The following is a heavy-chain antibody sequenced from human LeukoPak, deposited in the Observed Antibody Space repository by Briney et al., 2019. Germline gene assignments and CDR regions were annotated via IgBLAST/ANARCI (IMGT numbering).Heavy chain of an antibody. CDR3: ARGGFGSGSHFDY. CDR2: MNPNSGDT. V-gene: IGHV1-8*01. J-gene: IGHJ4*02. Sequence: ASVKVSCKASGYTFTSYDINWVRQATGQGLEWMGWMNPNSGDTGYLQKFQARVTMTRSTSISTAYMELSSLRSEDTAIYSCARGGFGSGSHFDYWGQGTLVTVSS. CDR1: GYTFTSYD. D-gene: IGHD3-10*01.